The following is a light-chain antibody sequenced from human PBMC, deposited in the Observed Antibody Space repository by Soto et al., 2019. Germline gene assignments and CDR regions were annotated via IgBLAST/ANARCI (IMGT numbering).Light chain of an antibody. Sequence: IRMTQSPSSLSASTGDRVTITCRASQDISSYLAWYQQKPGKAPKLLIYAASTLQSGVPSRFSGSGSGTDFTLTITCLQSEDFATYYCQQYYSYPPTFGQGTKVDIK. CDR3: QQYYSYPPT. V-gene: IGKV1-8*01. CDR1: QDISSY. CDR2: AAS. J-gene: IGKJ1*01.